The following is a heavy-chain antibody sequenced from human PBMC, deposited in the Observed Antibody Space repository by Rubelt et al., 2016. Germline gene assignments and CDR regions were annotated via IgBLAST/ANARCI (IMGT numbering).Heavy chain of an antibody. CDR1: GGSFSGYY. CDR3: ARLGGGNDY. V-gene: IGHV4-34*01. D-gene: IGHD3-16*01. J-gene: IGHJ4*02. CDR2: INHSGST. Sequence: QVQLQQWGAGLLKPSETLSLTCAVYGGSFSGYYWSWIRQPPGKGLEWVGEINHSGSTNYHPSLKRRVTISVDTAKNQFSRKLSSVTAADTAVYYCARLGGGNDYWGQGTLVTVSS.